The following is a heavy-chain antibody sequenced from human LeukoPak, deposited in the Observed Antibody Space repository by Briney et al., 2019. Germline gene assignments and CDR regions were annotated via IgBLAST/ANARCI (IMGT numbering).Heavy chain of an antibody. CDR1: GGTFSSYA. J-gene: IGHJ4*02. CDR3: ARGRLPSIGAAAL. D-gene: IGHD6-13*01. Sequence: SVKVSCKASGGTFSSYAISWVRQAPGQGLEWMGGIIPIFGRANYAQKFQGRVTITADESTSTVYMELSSLRSDDTAVYYCARGRLPSIGAAALWGQGTLVTVSS. V-gene: IGHV1-69*13. CDR2: IIPIFGRA.